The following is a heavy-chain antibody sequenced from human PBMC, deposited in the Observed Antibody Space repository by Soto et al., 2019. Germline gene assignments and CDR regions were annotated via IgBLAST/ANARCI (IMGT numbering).Heavy chain of an antibody. V-gene: IGHV1-3*01. CDR3: ARDFKRGTTGTTSLDY. Sequence: ASVKVSCKASGYTFTSYAMHWVRQAPGQRLEWMGWINAGNGNTKYSQKFQGRVTITRDTSASTAYMELSSLRSEDTAVYYCARDFKRGTTGTTSLDYWGQGTLVTVSS. CDR1: GYTFTSYA. CDR2: INAGNGNT. J-gene: IGHJ4*02. D-gene: IGHD1-1*01.